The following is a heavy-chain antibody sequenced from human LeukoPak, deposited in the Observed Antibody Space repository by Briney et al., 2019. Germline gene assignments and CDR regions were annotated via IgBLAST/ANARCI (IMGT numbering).Heavy chain of an antibody. CDR2: IYTNGST. V-gene: IGHV4-4*07. D-gene: IGHD3-22*01. CDR3: AGINSYYDSSGYYLDV. Sequence: SETLSLTCTVSGGSISSYYWSWIRQPAGKGLEWIGRIYTNGSTNYNPSLKSRVTISVDTSKNQFSLKLSSVTAADTALYYCAGINSYYDSSGYYLDVWGKGTTVTISS. CDR1: GGSISSYY. J-gene: IGHJ6*03.